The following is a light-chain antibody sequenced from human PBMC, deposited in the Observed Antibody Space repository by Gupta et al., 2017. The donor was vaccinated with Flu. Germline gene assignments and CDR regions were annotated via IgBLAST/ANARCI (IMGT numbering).Light chain of an antibody. CDR3: SSYTSSSTSYV. V-gene: IGLV2-14*01. Sequence: ITISCTGTSSDVGGYNYVSWYQQHPGKAPKLMIYEVSNRPSGVSNRFSGSKSGNTASLTISGLQAEDEADYYCSSYTSSSTSYVFGSGTKVTVL. CDR1: SSDVGGYNY. J-gene: IGLJ1*01. CDR2: EVS.